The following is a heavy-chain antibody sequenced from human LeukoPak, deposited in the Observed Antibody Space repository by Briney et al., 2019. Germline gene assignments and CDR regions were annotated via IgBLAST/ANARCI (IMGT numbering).Heavy chain of an antibody. D-gene: IGHD6-19*01. V-gene: IGHV3-66*01. J-gene: IGHJ4*02. Sequence: GGSLRLSCVASGFTFSDAWMSWVRQAPGKGLEWVSVIYSGGRTYHADSVRGRFTISRDNSKNTLYLQMNSLRAEDTAVYYCARDVGWNYFDYWGQGTLVTVSS. CDR3: ARDVGWNYFDY. CDR1: GFTFSDAW. CDR2: IYSGGRT.